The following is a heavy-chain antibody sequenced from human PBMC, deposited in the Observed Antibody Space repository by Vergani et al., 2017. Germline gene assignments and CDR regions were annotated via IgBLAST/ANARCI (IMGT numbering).Heavy chain of an antibody. Sequence: QVQLVQSGAEVKKPGASVKVSCKASGYTFTGYYMHWVRQAPGQGLEWMGWINPNSGGTNYAQKFQGRVTMTRDTSISTAYMELSRLRSDDTAVYYCARLYYYDSSGWSLDYWVQGTLVTVSS. CDR2: INPNSGGT. J-gene: IGHJ4*02. V-gene: IGHV1-2*02. D-gene: IGHD3-22*01. CDR3: ARLYYYDSSGWSLDY. CDR1: GYTFTGYY.